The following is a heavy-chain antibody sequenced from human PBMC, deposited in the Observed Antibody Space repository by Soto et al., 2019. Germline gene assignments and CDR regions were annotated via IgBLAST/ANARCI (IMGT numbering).Heavy chain of an antibody. Sequence: GASVKVSCKASGYTFTSYGIIWVRQAPGQGLEWMGWISAYNGNTNYAQKLQGRVTMTTDTSTSTAYMELRSLRSDDTAVYYCAREGEQLVFTDFDYWGQGTLVTVSS. D-gene: IGHD6-13*01. J-gene: IGHJ4*02. CDR2: ISAYNGNT. V-gene: IGHV1-18*01. CDR3: AREGEQLVFTDFDY. CDR1: GYTFTSYG.